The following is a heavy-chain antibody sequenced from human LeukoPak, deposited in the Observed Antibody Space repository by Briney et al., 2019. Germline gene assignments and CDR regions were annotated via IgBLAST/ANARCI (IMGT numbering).Heavy chain of an antibody. CDR1: GYTFTSYY. D-gene: IGHD6-13*01. CDR3: ARGHSSSGTRDAFDI. Sequence: ASVKVSCKASGYTFTSYYMHWVRQAPGQGLEWMGIINPSGGSTSYAQKFQGRVTMTRDTSTSTVYMELSRLRSDDTAVYYCARGHSSSGTRDAFDIWGQGTMVTVSS. V-gene: IGHV1-46*01. J-gene: IGHJ3*02. CDR2: INPSGGST.